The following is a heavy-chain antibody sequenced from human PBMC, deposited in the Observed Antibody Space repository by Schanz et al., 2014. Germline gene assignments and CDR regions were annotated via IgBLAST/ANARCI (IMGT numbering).Heavy chain of an antibody. D-gene: IGHD3-9*01. CDR1: GFTFSSYA. Sequence: EVQLLESGGGLVQPGGSLRLSCAASGFTFSSYAMSWVRQAPGKGLEWVSAISGGGGTTYYTDSVKGRFTISRDNSKSTLYLQMNSLRAEDTAVYYCAKAADWPVTRFDPWGQGTLVTVSS. V-gene: IGHV3-23*01. CDR2: ISGGGGTT. J-gene: IGHJ5*02. CDR3: AKAADWPVTRFDP.